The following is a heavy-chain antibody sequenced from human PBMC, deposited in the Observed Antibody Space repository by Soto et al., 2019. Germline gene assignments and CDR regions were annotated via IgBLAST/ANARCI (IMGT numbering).Heavy chain of an antibody. CDR3: ARDATHYDILTGYLVGRWFDP. D-gene: IGHD3-9*01. CDR2: IYYSGST. Sequence: QVQLQESGPGLVKPSQTLSLTCTVSGGSISSGGYYWSWIRQHPGKGLEWIGYIYYSGSTNYNPSLKSRVTISVDTSKNQFSLKLSSVTAADTAVYYCARDATHYDILTGYLVGRWFDPWGQGTLVTVSS. J-gene: IGHJ5*02. CDR1: GGSISSGGYY. V-gene: IGHV4-31*03.